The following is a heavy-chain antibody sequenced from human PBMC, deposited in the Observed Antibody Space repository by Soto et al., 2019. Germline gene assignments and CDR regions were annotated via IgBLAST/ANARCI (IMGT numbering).Heavy chain of an antibody. CDR3: ATPPIGFRGTPNSYYYGMDV. Sequence: GASLKISGKGSGYSFTSYWISWVRQMPGKGLEWMGRIDPSDSYTNYSPSFQGHVTISADKSISTAYLQWSSLKASDTAMYYCATPPIGFRGTPNSYYYGMDVWGQLTTVTASS. CDR1: GYSFTSYW. J-gene: IGHJ6*02. D-gene: IGHD1-7*01. CDR2: IDPSDSYT. V-gene: IGHV5-10-1*01.